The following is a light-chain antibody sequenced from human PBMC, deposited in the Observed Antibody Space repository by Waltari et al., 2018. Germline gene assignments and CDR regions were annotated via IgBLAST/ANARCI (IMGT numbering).Light chain of an antibody. CDR1: NANLGSNY. Sequence: QSVLTQPPSASETPGQRVTISCSGSNANLGSNYLYWYQQLPGTAPKLLLYRNNQRPSGVPARFSASKSGTSASLAIDGLRSEDEAIYYCASWDDSHYVFGPGTQVTVL. CDR2: RNN. J-gene: IGLJ1*01. V-gene: IGLV1-47*01. CDR3: ASWDDSHYV.